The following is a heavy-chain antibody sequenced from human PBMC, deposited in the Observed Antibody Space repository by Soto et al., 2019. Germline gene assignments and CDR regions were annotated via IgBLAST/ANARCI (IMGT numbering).Heavy chain of an antibody. Sequence: TLSLSCAVSGGSIISGCYSWSWIRQPPGKSMEWIGDIYHSGSTYYNPSLKSRVTISVDRSKNQFSLKLSSVTAADTAVYYYARDTRYCYCSQTYYRYSTDYYQVRAVWGQGSPDAVSS. D-gene: IGHD3-10*01. J-gene: IGHJ6*02. V-gene: IGHV4-30-2*01. CDR1: GGSIISGCYS. CDR3: ARDTRYCYCSQTYYRYSTDYYQVRAV. CDR2: IYHSGST.